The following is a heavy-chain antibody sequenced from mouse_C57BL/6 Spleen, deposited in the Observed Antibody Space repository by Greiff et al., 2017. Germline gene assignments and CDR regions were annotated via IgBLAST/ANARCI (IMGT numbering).Heavy chain of an antibody. V-gene: IGHV1-69*01. Sequence: VQLQQPGAELVMPGASVKLSCKASGYTFTSYWMHWVKQRPGQGLEWIGEIDPSDSYTNYNQKFKGKSTLTVDKSSSTAYMQLSSLTSEDSAVYYCAREETGTAFDYWGQGTTLTVSS. J-gene: IGHJ2*01. CDR3: AREETGTAFDY. CDR1: GYTFTSYW. D-gene: IGHD3-3*01. CDR2: IDPSDSYT.